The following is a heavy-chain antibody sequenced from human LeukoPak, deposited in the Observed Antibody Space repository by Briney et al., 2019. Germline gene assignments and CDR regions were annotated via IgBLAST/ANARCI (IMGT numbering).Heavy chain of an antibody. CDR3: AKALYSSSSSYYYGMDV. J-gene: IGHJ6*02. Sequence: PSETLSLTCTVSGGSISSYYWSWIRQPPGRGLEWIGYIYYSGSTNYNPSLKSRVSISVDTSKNHFSLKLSSVTAADTAVYYCAKALYSSSSSYYYGMDVWGQGTTVTVSS. D-gene: IGHD6-13*01. CDR2: IYYSGST. V-gene: IGHV4-59*08. CDR1: GGSISSYY.